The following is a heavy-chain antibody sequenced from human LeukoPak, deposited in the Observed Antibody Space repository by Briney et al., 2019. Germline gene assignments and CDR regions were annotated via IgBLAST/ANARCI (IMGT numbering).Heavy chain of an antibody. V-gene: IGHV1-69*04. CDR2: IIPIFGIA. CDR3: ARDYVAPYYYYGMDV. J-gene: IGHJ6*02. D-gene: IGHD3-16*01. CDR1: GGTFSSYA. Sequence: SVKVSCKASGGTFSSYAISWVRQAPGQGLEWMGRIIPIFGIANYAQKFQGRVTITADKSTSTAYMELSSLRSEDTAVYYCARDYVAPYYYYGMDVWGQGTTVTVFS.